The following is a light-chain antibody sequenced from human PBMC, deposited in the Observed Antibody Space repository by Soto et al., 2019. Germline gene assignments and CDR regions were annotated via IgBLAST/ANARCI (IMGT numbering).Light chain of an antibody. CDR2: KAS. V-gene: IGKV1-5*03. CDR3: QQYNSYPWS. J-gene: IGKJ1*01. Sequence: DTKMTQSPSTLSASVGDRVTITCRASQSISSWLAWYQQKPGKAPNLLIFKASTLESGVPSRFSGSGSGTEFTLTISSLQPDDFATYYCQQYNSYPWSFGQGTKVEIK. CDR1: QSISSW.